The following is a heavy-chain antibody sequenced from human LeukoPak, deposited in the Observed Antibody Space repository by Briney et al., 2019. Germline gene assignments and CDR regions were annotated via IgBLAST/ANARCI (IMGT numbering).Heavy chain of an antibody. D-gene: IGHD3-10*01. Sequence: PSETLSLTCAVYGGSFSGYYWSWIRQPPGKGLEWIGEINHSGSTNYNPSLKSRVTISVDTSKNQFSLKLSSVTAADTAVYYCARSHHYYGSGSYYNYWGQGTLSPSPQ. CDR1: GGSFSGYY. V-gene: IGHV4-34*01. CDR3: ARSHHYYGSGSYYNY. J-gene: IGHJ4*02. CDR2: INHSGST.